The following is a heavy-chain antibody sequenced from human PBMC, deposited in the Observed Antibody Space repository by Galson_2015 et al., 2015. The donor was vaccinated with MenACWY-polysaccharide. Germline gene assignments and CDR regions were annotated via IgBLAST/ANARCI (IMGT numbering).Heavy chain of an antibody. Sequence: SLRLSCAASGFTFSSYAMHWVRQAPGKGLEWVAVISYDETNKYYADSVKGRFTISRDNSKKMLYLRMDSLRNEDTALYYCARSYCDRTNCYGMDVWGQRTTVIVSS. D-gene: IGHD2-21*01. CDR1: GFTFSSYA. J-gene: IGHJ6*02. CDR2: ISYDETNK. CDR3: ARSYCDRTNCYGMDV. V-gene: IGHV3-30-3*01.